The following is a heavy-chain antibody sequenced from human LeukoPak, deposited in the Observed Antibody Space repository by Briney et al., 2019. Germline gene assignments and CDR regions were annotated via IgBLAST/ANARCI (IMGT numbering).Heavy chain of an antibody. Sequence: SETLSLTCTVSGGSISSYYWSWIRQPAGKGLEWIGRIYTSGSTNYNPSLKSRVTMSVDTSKNQFSLKLSSVTAADTAVYYCARTDDYYDSSGYYYISRAGGYFDYWGQGTLVTVSS. D-gene: IGHD3-22*01. CDR3: ARTDDYYDSSGYYYISRAGGYFDY. CDR1: GGSISSYY. J-gene: IGHJ4*02. CDR2: IYTSGST. V-gene: IGHV4-4*07.